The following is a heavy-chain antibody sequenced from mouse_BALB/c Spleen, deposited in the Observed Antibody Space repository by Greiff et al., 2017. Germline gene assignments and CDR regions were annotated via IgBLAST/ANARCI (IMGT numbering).Heavy chain of an antibody. CDR3: ARAGGAGYYAMDY. J-gene: IGHJ4*01. CDR1: GYSITSGYY. V-gene: IGHV3-6*02. Sequence: EVKVEESGPGLVKPSQSLSLTCSVTGYSITSGYYWNWIRQFPGNKLEWMGYISYDGSNNYNPSLKNRISITRDTSKNQFFLKLNSVTTEDTATYYCARAGGAGYYAMDYWGQGTSVTVSS. CDR2: ISYDGSN.